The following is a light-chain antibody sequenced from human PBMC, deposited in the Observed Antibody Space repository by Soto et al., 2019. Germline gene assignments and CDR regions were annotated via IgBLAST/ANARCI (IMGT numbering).Light chain of an antibody. Sequence: QSALTQPASVSGSPGQSITISCTGTSSDVGGYNYVSWYQHHPGKVPQLMIYDVSNRPSGVSNRFSGPKSGNTASLTISGLQAEDEADYYCYSYTSSNTYVFGTGTKLTVL. CDR1: SSDVGGYNY. CDR3: YSYTSSNTYV. CDR2: DVS. V-gene: IGLV2-14*03. J-gene: IGLJ1*01.